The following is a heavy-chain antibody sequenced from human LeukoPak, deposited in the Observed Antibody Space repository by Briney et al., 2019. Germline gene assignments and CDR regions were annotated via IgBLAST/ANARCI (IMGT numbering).Heavy chain of an antibody. V-gene: IGHV3-66*01. CDR3: ARYLHSSGSYYFDY. Sequence: PGRSLRLSCAASGFNVSSNYISWVRQAPGKGLEWVSIIYSGGSTYYADSVKGRFTISRDNSKNTLYLQMNSLRAEVTAVYYCARYLHSSGSYYFDYWGQGTLVTVSS. CDR1: GFNVSSNY. D-gene: IGHD3-22*01. CDR2: IYSGGST. J-gene: IGHJ4*02.